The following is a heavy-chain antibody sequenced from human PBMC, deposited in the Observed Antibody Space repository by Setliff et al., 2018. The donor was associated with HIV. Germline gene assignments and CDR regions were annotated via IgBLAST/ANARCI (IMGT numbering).Heavy chain of an antibody. J-gene: IGHJ4*02. CDR3: ARIPNHSSGFDY. D-gene: IGHD3-22*01. Sequence: SVKVSCKASGGTFRSHEISWVRQAPGQGLEWMGGIVPILNSGNYAPKFQGRVTITADESTTTAYMELSSLRSEDTAVYYCARIPNHSSGFDYWGQGTPVTVSS. CDR1: GGTFRSHE. V-gene: IGHV1-69*13. CDR2: IVPILNSG.